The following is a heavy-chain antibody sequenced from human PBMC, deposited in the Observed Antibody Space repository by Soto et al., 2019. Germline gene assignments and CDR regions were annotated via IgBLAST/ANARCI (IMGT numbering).Heavy chain of an antibody. Sequence: GASVKVSCKASGYTFTGYYMHWVRQAPGQGLEWMGWINPNSGGTNYAQKFQGWVTMTRDTSISTAYMELSRLRSDDTAVYYCARGHYTTVTTFYYYGMDVWGQGTTVTVSS. D-gene: IGHD4-17*01. CDR2: INPNSGGT. CDR1: GYTFTGYY. V-gene: IGHV1-2*04. CDR3: ARGHYTTVTTFYYYGMDV. J-gene: IGHJ6*02.